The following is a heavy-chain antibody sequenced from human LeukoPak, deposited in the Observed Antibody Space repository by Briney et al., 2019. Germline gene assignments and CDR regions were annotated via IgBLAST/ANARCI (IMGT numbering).Heavy chain of an antibody. CDR2: ISSTSAHI. V-gene: IGHV3-21*01. J-gene: IGHJ3*02. D-gene: IGHD2-2*01. Sequence: GGSLRLSCAASGVSFNTYSMNWVRQAPGKGLEWVSSISSTSAHIFYADSVKGRFSISRDNAKNSLYLQMSSLRVEATAVYYCTSRYCTTTNCYSFDNWGQGTMVTVSS. CDR1: GVSFNTYS. CDR3: TSRYCTTTNCYSFDN.